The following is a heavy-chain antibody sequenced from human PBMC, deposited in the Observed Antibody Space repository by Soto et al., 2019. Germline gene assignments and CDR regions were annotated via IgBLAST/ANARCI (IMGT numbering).Heavy chain of an antibody. CDR3: ASRNDFLTIFGVVITRRLGMDV. Sequence: EVQLVESGGGLVQPGRSLRLSCAASGFTFEDYAMHWVRQAPGKGLEWVSGISGSGGSTYYADSVKGRFTISRDNSKNTLYLQKNRLRAEETAVYYCASRNDFLTIFGVVITRRLGMDVWGQGTTVTVSS. V-gene: IGHV3-23*04. CDR1: GFTFEDYA. CDR2: ISGSGGST. J-gene: IGHJ6*02. D-gene: IGHD3-3*01.